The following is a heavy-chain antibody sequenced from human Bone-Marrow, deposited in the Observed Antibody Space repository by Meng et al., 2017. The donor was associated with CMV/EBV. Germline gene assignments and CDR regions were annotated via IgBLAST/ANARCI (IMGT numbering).Heavy chain of an antibody. Sequence: SLKISCAASGFTFDDYAMHWVRQAPGKGLEWVSSISWNSGSIGYADSVKGRFIISRDNARRSLFLQMNGLRAEDTAWYYCAKGGGGGIPAALAYWGQGTLVTVSS. CDR1: GFTFDDYA. D-gene: IGHD2-2*01. J-gene: IGHJ4*01. CDR2: ISWNSGSI. CDR3: AKGGGGGIPAALAY. V-gene: IGHV3-9*01.